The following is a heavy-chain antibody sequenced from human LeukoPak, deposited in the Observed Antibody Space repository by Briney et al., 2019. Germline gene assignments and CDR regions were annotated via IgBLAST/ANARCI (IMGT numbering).Heavy chain of an antibody. CDR3: ASPSPHCSSTSCPNGGFFDY. Sequence: SETLSLTCTVSGGSISSSSYYWGWIRQPPGKGLEWIGSIYYSGSTYYNPSLKIRVAISVDTSKNQFSLKLSSVTAADTAVYYCASPSPHCSSTSCPNGGFFDYWGQGTLVTVS. CDR2: IYYSGST. CDR1: GGSISSSSYY. J-gene: IGHJ4*02. D-gene: IGHD2-2*01. V-gene: IGHV4-39*01.